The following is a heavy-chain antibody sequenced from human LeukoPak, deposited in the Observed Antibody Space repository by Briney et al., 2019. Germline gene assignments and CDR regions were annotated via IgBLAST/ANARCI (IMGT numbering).Heavy chain of an antibody. Sequence: GGSLRLPCAASGFTFSTDPMNWVRQAPGKGLEWLSNIRSSGTEMYYAESVKGRFTISRDNAKNSLYLQMNGLRAEDTAVYYCVAWGNSGNSWGQGTMVIVSS. V-gene: IGHV3-21*05. CDR2: IRSSGTEM. D-gene: IGHD1-26*01. CDR1: GFTFSTDP. CDR3: VAWGNSGNS. J-gene: IGHJ3*01.